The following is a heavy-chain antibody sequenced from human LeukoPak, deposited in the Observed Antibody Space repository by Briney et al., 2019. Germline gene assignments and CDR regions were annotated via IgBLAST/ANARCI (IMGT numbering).Heavy chain of an antibody. D-gene: IGHD4-17*01. V-gene: IGHV1-69*06. CDR1: GGTFSSYA. CDR3: ARDRWPVTRIHYYYTMDV. J-gene: IGHJ6*03. Sequence: SVKVSCKASGGTFSSYAISWVRQAPGQGLEWMGGIIPMFGTANYAQKVQGRVTITADKSTSTAYMELSSLRSEDTAVYYCARDRWPVTRIHYYYTMDVWGEGTTVTVSS. CDR2: IIPMFGTA.